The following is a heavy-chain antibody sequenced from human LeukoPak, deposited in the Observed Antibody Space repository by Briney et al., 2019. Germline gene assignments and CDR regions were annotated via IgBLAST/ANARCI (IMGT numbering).Heavy chain of an antibody. D-gene: IGHD6-13*01. CDR3: ARVTGYMTEDYFDY. V-gene: IGHV4-59*01. J-gene: IGHJ4*02. Sequence: SETLSLTCTVSGGSINSYYWSWIRQPPGEGLEWIGYIYYSGSTNYNPSLKSRGTISVDTSKNQFSLRLSSVTAADTAVYYCARVTGYMTEDYFDYWGQGTLITVSS. CDR2: IYYSGST. CDR1: GGSINSYY.